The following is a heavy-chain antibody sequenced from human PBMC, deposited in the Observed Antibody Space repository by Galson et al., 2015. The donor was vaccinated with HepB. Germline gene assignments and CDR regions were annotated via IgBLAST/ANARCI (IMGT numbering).Heavy chain of an antibody. D-gene: IGHD6-19*01. J-gene: IGHJ1*01. CDR1: GFTFSSYA. Sequence: SLRLSCAASGFTFSSYAMHWVRQAPGKGLEWVAVISYDGSNKYYADSVKGRFTISRDNSKNTLYLQMNSLRAEDTAVYYCARKDHGYSSGWGYFQHWGQGTLVTVSS. CDR2: ISYDGSNK. CDR3: ARKDHGYSSGWGYFQH. V-gene: IGHV3-30*04.